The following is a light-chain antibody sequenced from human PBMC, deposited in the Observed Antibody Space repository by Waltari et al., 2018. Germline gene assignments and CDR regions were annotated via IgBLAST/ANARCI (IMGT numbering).Light chain of an antibody. V-gene: IGLV1-44*01. J-gene: IGLJ2*01. CDR1: RSNLGSNT. CDR3: ATWDNGLNGVV. CDR2: TNS. Sequence: QSVLTQPPSASGTPGQRIPVSCSGSRSNLGSNTVNCYQQHPGTAPKLLIYTNSRRPSGVPDRFSGSKSGTSASLAISGLQSEDEADYFCATWDNGLNGVVFGGGSKVTVL.